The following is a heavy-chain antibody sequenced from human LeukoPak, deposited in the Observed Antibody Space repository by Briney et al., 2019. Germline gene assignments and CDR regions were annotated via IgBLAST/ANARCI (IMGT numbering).Heavy chain of an antibody. J-gene: IGHJ5*02. D-gene: IGHD3-9*01. CDR2: ISGSGGST. V-gene: IGHV3-23*01. Sequence: GGSLRLSCAASGFTFSSYAMSWVRQAPGKGLEWVSAISGSGGSTYYADSVKGRFTISRDNSKNTLYLQMNSLRAEDTAVYYCAKDPTHYDILTGWPHNWFDPWGQGTLVTVSS. CDR1: GFTFSSYA. CDR3: AKDPTHYDILTGWPHNWFDP.